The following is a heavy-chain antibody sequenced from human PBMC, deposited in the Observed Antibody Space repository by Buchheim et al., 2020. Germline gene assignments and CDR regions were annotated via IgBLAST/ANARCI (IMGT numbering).Heavy chain of an antibody. Sequence: EVQLVESGGGLVQPGGSLRLSCAASGFTFSSYEMNWVRQAPGKGLEWVSYISSSGSTIYYADSVKGRFTISRDNAKNSLYLQMNSLRAEDTAVYYCARTSRVPAAIVVNGMDVWGQGTT. V-gene: IGHV3-48*03. CDR2: ISSSGSTI. D-gene: IGHD2-2*01. CDR1: GFTFSSYE. CDR3: ARTSRVPAAIVVNGMDV. J-gene: IGHJ6*02.